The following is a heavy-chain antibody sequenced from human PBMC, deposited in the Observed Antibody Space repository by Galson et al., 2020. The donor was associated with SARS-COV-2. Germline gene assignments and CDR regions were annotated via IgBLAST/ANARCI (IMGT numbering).Heavy chain of an antibody. Sequence: ASVTVSCKASGYTFTSYYMHWVRQAPGQGLEWMGIINPSGGRTSYAQKFQGRVTMTRDTSTSTVYMELSSLRSEDTAVYYCARDRSDCSGGSCYYFDYGGQGTLVTGSS. V-gene: IGHV1-46*01. D-gene: IGHD2-15*01. CDR2: INPSGGRT. J-gene: IGHJ4*02. CDR1: GYTFTSYY. CDR3: ARDRSDCSGGSCYYFDY.